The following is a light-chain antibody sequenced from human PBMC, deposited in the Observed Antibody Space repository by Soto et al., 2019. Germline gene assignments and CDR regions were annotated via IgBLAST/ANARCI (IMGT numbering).Light chain of an antibody. J-gene: IGLJ1*01. CDR1: NSDVNY. CDR3: SSSISSNTVV. V-gene: IGLV2-14*01. CDR2: GVI. Sequence: QSALTQPASVSGAPGQSITISCTATNSDVNYVSWHQQHPGKAPKLMIYGVINRSSGVSTRFSGSKSGNTASLTISGLQAEDEADYYCSSSISSNTVVFGTGTKVTVL.